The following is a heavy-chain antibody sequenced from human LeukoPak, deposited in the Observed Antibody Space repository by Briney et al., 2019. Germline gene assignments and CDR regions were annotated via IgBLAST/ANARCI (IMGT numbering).Heavy chain of an antibody. CDR1: GFTSSTYA. D-gene: IGHD1-26*01. J-gene: IGHJ4*02. Sequence: GGSLRLSCAASGFTSSTYAISWVRQAPGKGLEWVSCISSTSNYIFYADSVEGRFTISRDNTKNSLYLQMNSLRLEDTAVYYCARGFSGSYLFDYWGLGTLVTVSS. V-gene: IGHV3-21*01. CDR3: ARGFSGSYLFDY. CDR2: ISSTSNYI.